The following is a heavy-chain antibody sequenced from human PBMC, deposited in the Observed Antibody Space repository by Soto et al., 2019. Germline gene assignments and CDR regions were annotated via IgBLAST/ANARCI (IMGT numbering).Heavy chain of an antibody. V-gene: IGHV5-10-1*01. CDR3: ARRYCSRADCYSDY. D-gene: IGHD2-2*01. CDR2: IDPGDSSA. J-gene: IGHJ4*02. Sequence: XESLVISCHGAGYTFFSFWIVWVRQVPGKGLEWVGRIDPGDSSATYSPTFQGHVTISADRSTRSAYLQWRSLRASDTAIYFCARRYCSRADCYSDYWGQGSLVTVSS. CDR1: GYTFFSFW.